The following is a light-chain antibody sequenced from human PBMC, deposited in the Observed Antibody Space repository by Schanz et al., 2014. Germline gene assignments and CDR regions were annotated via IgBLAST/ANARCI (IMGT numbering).Light chain of an antibody. J-gene: IGLJ3*02. Sequence: QPVLTQSSSASASLGSSVELTCTLSNGHTNYIIAWHQQPPGKAPRFLMKLEAGGNYNRGSGVPDRFSGSSSGADRYLTISDLQSEDEADYYCQTWGTGMGVFGGGTKLTVL. CDR2: LEAGGNY. CDR3: QTWGTGMGV. V-gene: IGLV4-60*03. CDR1: NGHTNYI.